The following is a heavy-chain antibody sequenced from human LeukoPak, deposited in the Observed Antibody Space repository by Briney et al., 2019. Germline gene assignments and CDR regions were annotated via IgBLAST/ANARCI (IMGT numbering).Heavy chain of an antibody. Sequence: SETLSLTCAVSGYSISSGYYWGWIRQPPRKGLEWIGSIYHSGSTYYNPSLKSRVTISVDTSKNQFSLKLSSVTAADTAVYYCARQIVVVPAAEGSDWFDPWGQGTLVTVSS. CDR1: GYSISSGYY. J-gene: IGHJ5*02. CDR2: IYHSGST. V-gene: IGHV4-38-2*01. D-gene: IGHD2-2*01. CDR3: ARQIVVVPAAEGSDWFDP.